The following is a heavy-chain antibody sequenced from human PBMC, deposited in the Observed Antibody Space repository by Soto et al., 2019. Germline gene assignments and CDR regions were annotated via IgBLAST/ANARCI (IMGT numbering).Heavy chain of an antibody. J-gene: IGHJ4*02. D-gene: IGHD5-18*01. Sequence: QVQLQESGPGLVKPSETLSLSCTFSGDSITTYYWNWIRQPAGKGLEWIGRIYSTGSSNYNPSLESRIAMSVDTSKNQFFLKLTSVTAADTAVYYCAGAAYNYGPFDSWGQGTLVTVSS. CDR1: GDSITTYY. V-gene: IGHV4-4*07. CDR3: AGAAYNYGPFDS. CDR2: IYSTGSS.